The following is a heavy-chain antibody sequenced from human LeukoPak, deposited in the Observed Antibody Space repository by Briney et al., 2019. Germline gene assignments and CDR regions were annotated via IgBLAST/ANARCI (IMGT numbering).Heavy chain of an antibody. D-gene: IGHD3-10*01. V-gene: IGHV3-7*01. J-gene: IGHJ4*03. CDR2: IKQDGSEK. Sequence: QSGGSLRLSCAASGFTLSRHWMSWVRQAPGKGLEWVASIKQDGSEKYYVDSVKGRFTISRDNAKNSLYLQMNSLRAEDTAVYYCARAHVLDYWGQGTTVTVSS. CDR1: GFTLSRHW. CDR3: ARAHVLDY.